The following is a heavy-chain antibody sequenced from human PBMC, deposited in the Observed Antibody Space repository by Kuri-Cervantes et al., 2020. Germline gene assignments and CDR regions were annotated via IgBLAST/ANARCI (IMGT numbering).Heavy chain of an antibody. D-gene: IGHD6-19*01. CDR3: ARDWDSSGWYLGFDY. Sequence: GESLKISCAASGFTFSNYAMNWVRQAPGEGLEWVSIISDSGRSTIYADSVKGRFTISRDNSKNTLYLQMNSLRAEDTAAYYCARDWDSSGWYLGFDYWGQGTLVTVSS. V-gene: IGHV3-23*01. J-gene: IGHJ4*02. CDR1: GFTFSNYA. CDR2: ISDSGRST.